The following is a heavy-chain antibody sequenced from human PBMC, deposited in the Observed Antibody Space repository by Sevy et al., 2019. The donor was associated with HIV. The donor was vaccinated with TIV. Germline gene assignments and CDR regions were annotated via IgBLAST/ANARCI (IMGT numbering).Heavy chain of an antibody. J-gene: IGHJ4*02. CDR2: INPSSGGT. D-gene: IGHD3-10*01. V-gene: IGHV1-2*02. Sequence: ASVKVSCKASGYTFTGYYIHLVRQAPGQGLEWMGWINPSSGGTNYGQKFLGRVTMTRDTSISTAYMELNRLRSDDTAVYYCTRSVYGSGTYLNDYWGQRTLVTVSS. CDR1: GYTFTGYY. CDR3: TRSVYGSGTYLNDY.